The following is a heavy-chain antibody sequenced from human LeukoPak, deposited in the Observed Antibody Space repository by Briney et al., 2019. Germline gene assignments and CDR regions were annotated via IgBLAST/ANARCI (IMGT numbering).Heavy chain of an antibody. J-gene: IGHJ1*01. CDR2: ISTDGSNT. V-gene: IGHV3-74*01. Sequence: PGGSLRLSCAVSGFTFSPYAMAWVRQAPGKGLVWVSRISTDGSNTNYADSVRGRFTISRDNAKNTLYLQMNSLRAEDTAVYYCALDERITMIVVAEPEYFQHWGQGTLVTVSS. D-gene: IGHD3-22*01. CDR1: GFTFSPYA. CDR3: ALDERITMIVVAEPEYFQH.